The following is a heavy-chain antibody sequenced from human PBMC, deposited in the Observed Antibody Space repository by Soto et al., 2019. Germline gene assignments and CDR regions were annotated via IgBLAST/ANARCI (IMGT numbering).Heavy chain of an antibody. J-gene: IGHJ6*02. CDR1: GFTFSSYG. D-gene: IGHD4-17*01. CDR3: AKDGYGDYGSYYGMDV. V-gene: IGHV3-30*18. CDR2: ISYDGSNK. Sequence: QVQLVESGGGVVQPGRSLRLSCAASGFTFSSYGMHWVRQAPGKGLEWVAVISYDGSNKYYADSVKGRFTISRDNSKNXLYLQMNSLRAEDTAVYYCAKDGYGDYGSYYGMDVWGQGTTVTVSS.